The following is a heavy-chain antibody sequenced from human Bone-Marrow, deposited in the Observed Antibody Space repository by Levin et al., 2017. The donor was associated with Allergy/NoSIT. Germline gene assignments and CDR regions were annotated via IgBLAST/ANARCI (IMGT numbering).Heavy chain of an antibody. CDR2: ISYSGDTK. CDR1: EFSFSDFY. D-gene: IGHD6-6*01. Sequence: SCTASEFSFSDFYMTWIRQAPGKGLEWISYISYSGDTKFHADSVRGRFTISRDNAKNSLYLHMNSLRVEDTAVYYCARDLGSGSSSTCMDVWGPGTTVSVSS. V-gene: IGHV3-11*01. J-gene: IGHJ6*02. CDR3: ARDLGSGSSSTCMDV.